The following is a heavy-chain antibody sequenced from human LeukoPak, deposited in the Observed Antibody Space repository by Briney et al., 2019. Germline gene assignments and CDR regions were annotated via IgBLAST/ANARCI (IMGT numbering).Heavy chain of an antibody. J-gene: IGHJ5*02. CDR2: ISGSGGST. CDR3: GKPRHCSSTSCQSWFDP. V-gene: IGHV3-23*01. D-gene: IGHD2-2*01. CDR1: GFTFSSYA. Sequence: GGSLRLSCAASGFTFSSYAMSWVRQAPGKGLEWVSAISGSGGSTYYADSVKGRFTISRDNSKNTLYLQMNSLRAEDTAVYYCGKPRHCSSTSCQSWFDPWGQGTLVTVSS.